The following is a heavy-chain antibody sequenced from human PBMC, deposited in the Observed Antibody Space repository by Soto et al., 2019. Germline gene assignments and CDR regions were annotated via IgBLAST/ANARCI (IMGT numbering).Heavy chain of an antibody. CDR3: ARDGPMDRAFDI. CDR2: ISAYNGNT. V-gene: IGHV1-18*01. Sequence: ASVKVSCKASGYTFTSYGIGWVRQAPGQGLEWTGWISAYNGNTNYAQKLQGRVAMTTDTSTSTAYMELRSLRSDDTAVYYCARDGPMDRAFDIWGQGTMVTVSS. D-gene: IGHD3-10*01. J-gene: IGHJ3*02. CDR1: GYTFTSYG.